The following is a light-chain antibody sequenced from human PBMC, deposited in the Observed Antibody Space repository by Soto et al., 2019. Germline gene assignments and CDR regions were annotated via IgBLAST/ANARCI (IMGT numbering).Light chain of an antibody. V-gene: IGKV1-5*03. CDR2: KAS. J-gene: IGKJ1*01. CDR3: QQYNSYS. Sequence: DIQMTQSPSTLSASLGDRVTITCRASQSISSWLAWYQQKPGKAPKLLIYKASSLESGVPSRFSGSGSGTEFTLTISSLQADDFATYYCQQYNSYSFGQGTKVDIK. CDR1: QSISSW.